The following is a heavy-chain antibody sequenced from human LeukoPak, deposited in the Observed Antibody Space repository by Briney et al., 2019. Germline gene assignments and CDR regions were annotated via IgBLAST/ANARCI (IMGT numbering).Heavy chain of an antibody. V-gene: IGHV1-69*04. CDR2: IIPILGIA. CDR3: TIEVFGTWIQPWNV. CDR1: GVTFSSYA. J-gene: IGHJ6*04. D-gene: IGHD5-18*01. Sequence: SVKLSCKASGVTFSSYAMSWVRQAPGKGLEWVGRIIPILGIANYAQKCQGRVTITADKTTSTAYMERSSLRSEDTAVYYCTIEVFGTWIQPWNVWGKGPTVTVSS.